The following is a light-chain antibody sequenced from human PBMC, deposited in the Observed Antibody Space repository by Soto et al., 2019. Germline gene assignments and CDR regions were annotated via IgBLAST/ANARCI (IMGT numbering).Light chain of an antibody. Sequence: AIQLTQSPSSLSASVGDRVTITCRASQGISSALAWYQQKPGKAPKLLIYDASSLESGVPSRFSGSGSGTDFTLTISSQHPEDFATYYCQQFNSYPRTVGQGNKREIK. CDR2: DAS. J-gene: IGKJ2*02. V-gene: IGKV1-13*02. CDR1: QGISSA. CDR3: QQFNSYPRT.